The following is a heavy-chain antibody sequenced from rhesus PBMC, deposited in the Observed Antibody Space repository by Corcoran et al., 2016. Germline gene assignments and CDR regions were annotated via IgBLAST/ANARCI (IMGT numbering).Heavy chain of an antibody. D-gene: IGHD3-34*01. Sequence: QVQLQESGPGVGKPSDTLSPTCAVPGGSIRVGYRWSWIRHPPGKGLEWIGYIYGSSTSTNYNPSLKSRVTISKDTSKNQFSLKLSSVTAADTAVYYCARDPRGRHYFDYWGQGVLVTVSS. CDR2: IYGSSTST. CDR1: GGSIRVGYR. J-gene: IGHJ4*01. CDR3: ARDPRGRHYFDY. V-gene: IGHV4S10*01.